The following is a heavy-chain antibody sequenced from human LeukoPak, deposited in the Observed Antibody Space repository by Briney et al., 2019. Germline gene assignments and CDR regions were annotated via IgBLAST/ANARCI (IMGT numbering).Heavy chain of an antibody. CDR2: IYHSGNT. CDR1: GYSISSSYY. D-gene: IGHD3-10*01. V-gene: IGHV4-38-2*02. CDR3: ARRVVRGVIICSIDP. J-gene: IGHJ5*02. Sequence: SETLSLTCTVSGYSISSSYYWGWIRQPPGKGLEWIGSIYHSGNTYFNPSLKSRVTISVDTSKNQFSLKLSSVTAADTAVYYCARRVVRGVIICSIDPWGQGTLVTVSS.